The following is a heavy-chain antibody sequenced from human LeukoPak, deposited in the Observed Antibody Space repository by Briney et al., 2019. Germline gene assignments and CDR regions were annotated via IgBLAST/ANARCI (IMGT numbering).Heavy chain of an antibody. CDR1: GGSISSGGYS. J-gene: IGHJ2*01. D-gene: IGHD2-2*01. V-gene: IGHV4-30-2*01. CDR2: IYHSGST. CDR3: ARGLCSSTSCYVRHWYFDL. Sequence: SQTLSLTCAVSGGSISSGGYSWSWIRQPPGKGLEWIGYIYHSGSTYYNPSLKSRVTISVDRSKNQFSLKLSSVTAADTAVYYCARGLCSSTSCYVRHWYFDLWGRGTLVTVSS.